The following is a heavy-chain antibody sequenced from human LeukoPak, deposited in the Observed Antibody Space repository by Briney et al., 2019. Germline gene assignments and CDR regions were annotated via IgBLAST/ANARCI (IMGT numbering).Heavy chain of an antibody. D-gene: IGHD5-24*01. J-gene: IGHJ4*02. CDR1: GGSISSSSYY. V-gene: IGHV4-39*01. Sequence: SETLSLTCTVSGGSISSSSYYWGWIRQPPGKGLEWIGSIYYSGSTSYNPSLKSRVTISVETSKNQFSLQLSSVTAADTAVYYCGRHEEEDGYNAKTVDYWGQGTLVTVSS. CDR2: IYYSGST. CDR3: GRHEEEDGYNAKTVDY.